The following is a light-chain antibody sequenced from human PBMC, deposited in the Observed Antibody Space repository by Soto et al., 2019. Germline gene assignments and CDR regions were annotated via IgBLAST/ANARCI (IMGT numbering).Light chain of an antibody. CDR1: QTISSS. Sequence: DIQMTQFPPTLSASIGDRVTITCRASQTISSSLAWYQQKPGKTPKLLIYKASTLEIGVPSRFSGSRSGTEFTLTISSLQPDDFATYFCQQYGGYSPYTCGQGTRLELK. V-gene: IGKV1-5*03. CDR2: KAS. J-gene: IGKJ2*01. CDR3: QQYGGYSPYT.